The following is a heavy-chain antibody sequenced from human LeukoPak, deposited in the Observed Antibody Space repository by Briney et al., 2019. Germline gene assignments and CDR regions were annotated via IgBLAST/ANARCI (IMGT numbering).Heavy chain of an antibody. D-gene: IGHD2-21*01. CDR1: GGSISSYH. CDR2: IYSSGST. V-gene: IGHV4-59*08. J-gene: IGHJ6*03. CDR3: ARGDCSGSICYSPMDV. Sequence: SETLSLTCTVSGGSISSYHWSWLRQPPGKGLECIGYIYSSGSTNYNPSLKSRVTISVDTSKNQFSLKVSSVTAADTAVYYCARGDCSGSICYSPMDVWGTGTTVTVSS.